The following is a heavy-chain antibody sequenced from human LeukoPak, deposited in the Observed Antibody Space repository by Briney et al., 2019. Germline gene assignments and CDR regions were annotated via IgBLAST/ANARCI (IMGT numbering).Heavy chain of an antibody. CDR2: IYSGGST. V-gene: IGHV3-66*01. CDR3: ARDRDGYNFVDY. Sequence: GGSLRLSCAASGFTVSSNYMSWVRQAPGKGLEWVSVIYSGGSTYYADSVKGRFTISRDNSKDTLYLQMNSLRAEDTAVYYCARDRDGYNFVDYWGQGTLVTVSS. CDR1: GFTVSSNY. J-gene: IGHJ4*02. D-gene: IGHD5-24*01.